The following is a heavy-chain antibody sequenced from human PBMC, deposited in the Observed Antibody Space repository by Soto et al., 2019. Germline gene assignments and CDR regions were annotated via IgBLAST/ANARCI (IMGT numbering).Heavy chain of an antibody. CDR2: IYSGGYT. CDR3: APRAGGGGY. Sequence: EVQLVESGGGLIQPGGSLRLSCAVSGFTVSNNYMSWVRQAPGKGLEGVSVIYSGGYTAYGDSVKGRFTISRDNSKNTLFLKRNGRGAEDTAVCYCAPRAGGGGYWGQGTLVTVSS. V-gene: IGHV3-53*01. J-gene: IGHJ4*02. D-gene: IGHD3-10*01. CDR1: GFTVSNNY.